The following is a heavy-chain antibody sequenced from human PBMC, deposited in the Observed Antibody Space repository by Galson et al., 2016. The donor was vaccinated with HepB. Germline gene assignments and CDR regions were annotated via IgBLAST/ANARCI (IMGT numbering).Heavy chain of an antibody. V-gene: IGHV4-61*02. J-gene: IGHJ3*02. CDR3: VRHEGPNYPLDI. CDR1: GGSISSGRYY. Sequence: TLSLTCTVSGGSISSGRYYWSWIRQPAAKGLEWIGRVYTSGTTNYNPSLKSRVTISVDTSKNQISLELSSVTAADTAIYFCVRHEGPNYPLDIWGQGTMVTVSS. D-gene: IGHD2-8*01. CDR2: VYTSGTT.